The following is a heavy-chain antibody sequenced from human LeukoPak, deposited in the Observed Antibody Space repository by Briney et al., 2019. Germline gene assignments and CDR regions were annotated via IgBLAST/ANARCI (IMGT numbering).Heavy chain of an antibody. J-gene: IGHJ4*02. CDR1: GFTVSSNY. V-gene: IGHV3-53*01. D-gene: IGHD6-6*01. CDR2: IYSGGST. CDR3: ASEGGIAARPASGPPTFDY. Sequence: GGSLRLSCAASGFTVSSNYMSWVRQAPGKGLEWVSVIYSGGSTYYADSVKGRFTISRDNSKNTLYLQMNSLRAEDTAVYCCASEGGIAARPASGPPTFDYWGQGTLVTVSS.